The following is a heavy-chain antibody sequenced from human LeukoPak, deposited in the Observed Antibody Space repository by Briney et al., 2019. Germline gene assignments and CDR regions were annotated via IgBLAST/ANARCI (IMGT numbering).Heavy chain of an antibody. Sequence: GGSLRLSCAGSGFTFSNNWMSWVRQAPGKGLEWVANIKQDGSNKYYVDSVKGRFTISRDNAKNSLYLQMNSLRAEDTAVYYCARTTVWGKGTTVTVSS. CDR2: IKQDGSNK. CDR1: GFTFSNNW. V-gene: IGHV3-7*01. D-gene: IGHD1-1*01. CDR3: ARTTV. J-gene: IGHJ6*04.